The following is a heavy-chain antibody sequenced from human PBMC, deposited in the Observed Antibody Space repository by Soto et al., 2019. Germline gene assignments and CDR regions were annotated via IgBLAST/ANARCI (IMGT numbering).Heavy chain of an antibody. D-gene: IGHD2-15*01. J-gene: IGHJ6*01. Sequence: EVQLVESGGGLVKPGGSLRLSCAASGFTFSNAWMNWVRQAPGKGLEWVCRIKSKTDGGTTDYAATGKGRFTISSDDTKNRQYLQLHRLRTEDTAVYSCTKGADIVVVVAASDYYYYGMDVWVRGSTVIVGS. CDR1: GFTFSNAW. CDR2: IKSKTDGGTT. CDR3: TKGADIVVVVAASDYYYYGMDV. V-gene: IGHV3-15*07.